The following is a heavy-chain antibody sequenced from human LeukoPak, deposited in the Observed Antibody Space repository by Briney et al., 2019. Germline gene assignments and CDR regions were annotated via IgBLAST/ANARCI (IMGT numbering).Heavy chain of an antibody. Sequence: KPSETLSLTCTVSGGSISSYYWSWIRQPPGKGLEWIGYIYYSGSTNYNPSLKSRVTISVDTSKNQFSLKLSSVTAADTAVYYCASTVEPLYFDYWGQRTLVTVSS. CDR3: ASTVEPLYFDY. V-gene: IGHV4-59*01. J-gene: IGHJ4*02. CDR1: GGSISSYY. D-gene: IGHD4-23*01. CDR2: IYYSGST.